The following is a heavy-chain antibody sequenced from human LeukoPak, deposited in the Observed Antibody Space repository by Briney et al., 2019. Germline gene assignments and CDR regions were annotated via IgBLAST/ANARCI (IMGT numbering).Heavy chain of an antibody. CDR1: GGSISSGSYY. J-gene: IGHJ5*02. CDR3: ARQGVVVEEINWFDP. Sequence: SETLSLTCTVSGGSISSGSYYWGWVRQPPGKGLEWIGSIYYSGSTYYNPSLKSRVTISVDTSKNQFSLKLSSVTAADTAVYYCARQGVVVEEINWFDPWGQGTLVTVSS. CDR2: IYYSGST. D-gene: IGHD2-15*01. V-gene: IGHV4-39*01.